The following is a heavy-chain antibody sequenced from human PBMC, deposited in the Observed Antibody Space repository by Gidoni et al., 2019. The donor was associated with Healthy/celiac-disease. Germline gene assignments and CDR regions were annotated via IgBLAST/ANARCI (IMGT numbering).Heavy chain of an antibody. D-gene: IGHD5-12*01. CDR1: GYSFTSYW. V-gene: IGHV5-51*03. J-gene: IGHJ2*01. CDR2: IYPGDSDT. CDR3: ARVLRARDIVATISHWYFDL. Sequence: EVQLVQSGAEVKKPGESLKISCKGSGYSFTSYWIGWVRQMPGKGLEWMGIIYPGDSDTRYSPSFQGQVTISADKSISTAYLQWSSLKASDTAMYYCARVLRARDIVATISHWYFDLWGRGTLVTVSS.